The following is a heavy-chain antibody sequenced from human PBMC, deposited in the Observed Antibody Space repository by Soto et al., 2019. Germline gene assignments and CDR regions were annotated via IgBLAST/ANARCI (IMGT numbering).Heavy chain of an antibody. J-gene: IGHJ4*02. V-gene: IGHV3-49*03. D-gene: IGHD6-19*01. CDR1: GFTFGDYA. Sequence: GGSLRLSCTASGFTFGDYAMSWFRQAPGKGLEWVGFIRSKAYGGTTEYAASVKGRFTISRDDSKSIAYLQMNSLKTEDTAVYYCTRPPPSIAVAGPLRFDDWGQGTLVTVSS. CDR2: IRSKAYGGTT. CDR3: TRPPPSIAVAGPLRFDD.